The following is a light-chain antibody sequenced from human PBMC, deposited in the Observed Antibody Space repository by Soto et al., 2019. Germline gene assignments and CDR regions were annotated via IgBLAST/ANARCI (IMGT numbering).Light chain of an antibody. CDR3: LQYGSSPRT. V-gene: IGKV3-20*01. Sequence: EIVLTQSPGTLSLSPGERATLSCRASQSVSSNYLAWYQQKPGQAPGLLIYGASSRATGIPDRFSGSGSGTDFTLTISRLDPEDFAVYYCLQYGSSPRTFGQGTKVEIK. J-gene: IGKJ1*01. CDR2: GAS. CDR1: QSVSSNY.